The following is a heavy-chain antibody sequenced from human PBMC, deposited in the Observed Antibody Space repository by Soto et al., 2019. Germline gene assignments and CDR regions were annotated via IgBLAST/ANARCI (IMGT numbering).Heavy chain of an antibody. J-gene: IGHJ4*02. CDR2: INAGDGHT. CDR3: AREPYGGNEYDY. D-gene: IGHD4-17*01. CDR1: GYTFTSYA. V-gene: IGHV1-3*01. Sequence: GASVKVSCKASGYTFTSYAMHWVRQAPGQRLEWMGWINAGDGHTKYSQKFQGRVTITRDTSASTAYMELSSLRSDDTAVFYCAREPYGGNEYDYWGQGTLVTVSS.